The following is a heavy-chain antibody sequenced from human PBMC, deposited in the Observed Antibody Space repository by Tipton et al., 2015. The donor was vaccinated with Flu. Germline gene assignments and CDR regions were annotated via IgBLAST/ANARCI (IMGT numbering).Heavy chain of an antibody. CDR2: ISGSGGST. J-gene: IGHJ4*02. CDR3: AKVIGGPIFGVVISPFDY. V-gene: IGHV3-23*01. Sequence: SLRLSCAASGFTFSSYAMSWVRQAPGKGLEWVSAISGSGGSTYYADSVKGRFTISRDNSKNTLYLQMNSLRAEDTAVYYCAKVIGGPIFGVVISPFDYWGQGTLVTVSS. D-gene: IGHD3-3*01. CDR1: GFTFSSYA.